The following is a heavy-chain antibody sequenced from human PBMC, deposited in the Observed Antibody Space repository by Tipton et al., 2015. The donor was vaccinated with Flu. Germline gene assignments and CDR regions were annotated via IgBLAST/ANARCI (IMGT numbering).Heavy chain of an antibody. Sequence: LRLSCTVSGGSISSYYWSWIRQPPGKGLEWIGYIYYSGSTNYNPSLKSRVTISVDTSKNQFSLKLSSVTAADTAVYYCARAKEGLRYFDWLFDYWGQGTLVTVSS. V-gene: IGHV4-59*01. CDR3: ARAKEGLRYFDWLFDY. CDR1: GGSISSYY. D-gene: IGHD3-9*01. CDR2: IYYSGST. J-gene: IGHJ4*02.